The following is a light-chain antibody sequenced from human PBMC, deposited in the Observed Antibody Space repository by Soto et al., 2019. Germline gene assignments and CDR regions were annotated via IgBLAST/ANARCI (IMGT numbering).Light chain of an antibody. J-gene: IGLJ2*01. V-gene: IGLV1-40*01. CDR2: GNS. CDR3: QSYDSSLSGSVV. CDR1: SSNIGAGYD. Sequence: QSVLTQPPSVSGAPGQRVTISCTGSSSNIGAGYDVHWYQQLPGTAHKLLIYGNSNRPSGVPDRFSGSKSGTSASLAITGLQDEDEADYYCQSYDSSLSGSVVFGGGTKLTVL.